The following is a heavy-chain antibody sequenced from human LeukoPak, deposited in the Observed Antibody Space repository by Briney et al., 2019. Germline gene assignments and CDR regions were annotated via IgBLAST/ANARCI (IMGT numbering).Heavy chain of an antibody. D-gene: IGHD3-9*01. J-gene: IGHJ4*02. CDR2: ISGSGGST. CDR3: AKDNYDILTGYWVY. CDR1: GFTFSSYA. Sequence: GGSLRLSCAASGFTFSSYAMSWVRQAPGKGPEWVSAISGSGGSTYYADSVKGRFTISRDNSKNTLYLQMNSLRAEDTAVYYCAKDNYDILTGYWVYWGQGTLVTVSS. V-gene: IGHV3-23*01.